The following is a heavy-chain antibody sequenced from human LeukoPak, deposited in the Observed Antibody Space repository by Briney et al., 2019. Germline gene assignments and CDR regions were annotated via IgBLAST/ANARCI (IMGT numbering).Heavy chain of an antibody. CDR3: AIYYDSSGSIDH. V-gene: IGHV3-30*04. J-gene: IGHJ4*02. CDR1: GFTFSSYA. Sequence: GRSLRLSCAASGFTFSSYAMHWVRQAPGKGLEWVAVISYDGSNKYYADSVKGRFTISRDNSKNTLYLQMNSLRAEDTAVYYCAIYYDSSGSIDHWGQGTLVTVSS. CDR2: ISYDGSNK. D-gene: IGHD3-22*01.